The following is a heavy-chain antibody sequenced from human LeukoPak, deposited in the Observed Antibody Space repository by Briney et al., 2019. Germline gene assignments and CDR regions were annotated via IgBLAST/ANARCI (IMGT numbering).Heavy chain of an antibody. CDR2: IKEDGREK. J-gene: IGHJ4*02. D-gene: IGHD1-26*01. CDR1: GFIFISYW. CDR3: ARRGGSYYADDY. Sequence: GRSLILSCQSSGFIFISYWMSWSRQAPGKGLERVANIKEDGREKNYVTYVKGRFPISSGNTKNSLYLQMNRLRAEDTAIYYCARRGGSYYADDYGGQGNQVTVSS. V-gene: IGHV3-7*01.